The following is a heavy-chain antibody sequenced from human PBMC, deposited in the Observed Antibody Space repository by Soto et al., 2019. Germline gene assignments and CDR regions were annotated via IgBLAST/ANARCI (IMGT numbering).Heavy chain of an antibody. CDR2: ISGSGGST. D-gene: IGHD6-19*01. CDR3: AKDPQYSSGWYRNYYYGMDV. Sequence: GGTLSLACAASGFTFSSYAMSWVRHAPGKGLEWVSAISGSGGSTYYADSVKGRFTISRDNSKNTLYLQMNSLRAEDTAVYYCAKDPQYSSGWYRNYYYGMDVWGQGTTVTVSS. CDR1: GFTFSSYA. J-gene: IGHJ6*02. V-gene: IGHV3-23*01.